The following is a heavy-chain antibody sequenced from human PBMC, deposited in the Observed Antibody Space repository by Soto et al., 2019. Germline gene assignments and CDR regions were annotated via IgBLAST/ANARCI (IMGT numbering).Heavy chain of an antibody. CDR2: ISYDGSNK. D-gene: IGHD2-8*01. Sequence: GGSLRLSCAASGFTFSSYGMHWVRQAPGKGLEWVAVISYDGSNKYYADSVKGRFTISRDNSKNTLYLQMNSLRAEDTAVYYCAKDLGRYCTNGVCHHNWFDPWGQGTLVTVSS. CDR1: GFTFSSYG. V-gene: IGHV3-30*18. CDR3: AKDLGRYCTNGVCHHNWFDP. J-gene: IGHJ5*02.